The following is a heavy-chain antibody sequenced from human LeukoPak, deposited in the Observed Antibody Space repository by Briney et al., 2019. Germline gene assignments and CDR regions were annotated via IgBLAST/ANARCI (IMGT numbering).Heavy chain of an antibody. V-gene: IGHV1-8*03. CDR3: ARVDTYYDFWSGYYSWRLLDY. Sequence: ASVKVSCKASGYTFTSYAMNWVRQAPGQGLEWMGWMNPNSGNTGYAQKFQGRVTITRNTSISTAYMELSSLRSEDTAVYYCARVDTYYDFWSGYYSWRLLDYWGQGTLVTVSS. CDR1: GYTFTSYA. D-gene: IGHD3-3*01. CDR2: MNPNSGNT. J-gene: IGHJ4*02.